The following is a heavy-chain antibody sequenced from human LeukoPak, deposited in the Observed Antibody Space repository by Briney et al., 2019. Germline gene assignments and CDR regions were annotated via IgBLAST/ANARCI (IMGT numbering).Heavy chain of an antibody. J-gene: IGHJ4*02. Sequence: SETLSLTCTVSGGSISSGSYYWSWIRQPAGKGLEWIRRIYTSGNTNYNPSLKSRVTISVDTSKNQFSMKLSSVTAADTAVYYCARDNLDYDILTGYSQYYFDYWGQGTLVTVSS. CDR1: GGSISSGSYY. CDR2: IYTSGNT. CDR3: ARDNLDYDILTGYSQYYFDY. D-gene: IGHD3-9*01. V-gene: IGHV4-61*02.